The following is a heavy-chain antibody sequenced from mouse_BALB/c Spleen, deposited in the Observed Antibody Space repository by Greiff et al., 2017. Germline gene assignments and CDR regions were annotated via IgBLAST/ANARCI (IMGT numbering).Heavy chain of an antibody. J-gene: IGHJ3*01. Sequence: VQLQESGAELVRPGSSVKISCKASGYAFSSYWMNWVKQRPGQGLEWIGQIYPGDGDTNYNGKFKGKATLTADKSSSTAYMQLSSLTSEDSAVYFCARGGNRGFAYWGQGTLVTVSA. CDR3: ARGGNRGFAY. V-gene: IGHV1-80*01. CDR1: GYAFSSYW. CDR2: IYPGDGDT.